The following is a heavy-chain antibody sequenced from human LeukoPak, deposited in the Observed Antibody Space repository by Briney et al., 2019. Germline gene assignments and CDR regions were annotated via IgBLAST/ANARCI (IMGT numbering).Heavy chain of an antibody. Sequence: SETLSLTCTVSGGSISSGGYYWSWIRQPPGKGLEWIGYIYHSGSTYYNPSLKSRVTISVDRSKNQFSLNLNSVTAADTAVYFCARGLSPPPPWFDYWGPGSLVTVSS. CDR2: IYHSGST. D-gene: IGHD3-16*02. V-gene: IGHV4-30-2*01. CDR3: ARGLSPPPPWFDY. J-gene: IGHJ4*02. CDR1: GGSISSGGYY.